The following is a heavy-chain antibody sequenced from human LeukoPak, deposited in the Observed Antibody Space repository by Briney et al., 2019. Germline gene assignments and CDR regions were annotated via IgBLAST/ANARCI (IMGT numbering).Heavy chain of an antibody. V-gene: IGHV5-51*01. CDR2: FYPGDSDT. D-gene: IGHD3-10*01. CDR3: ARREGDYYGLGSYYEP. Sequence: HGESLKISCKGSGYSFTSYWIGWVRQMPGKGLEWMGIFYPGDSDTRYSPSFQGQVTISADKSISTAYLQWSSLKASDTAMYYCARREGDYYGLGSYYEPWGQGTLVTVSS. CDR1: GYSFTSYW. J-gene: IGHJ5*02.